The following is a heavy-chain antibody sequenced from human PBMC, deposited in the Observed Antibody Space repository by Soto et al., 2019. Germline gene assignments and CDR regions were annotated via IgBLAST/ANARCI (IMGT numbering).Heavy chain of an antibody. V-gene: IGHV3-48*02. J-gene: IGHJ6*02. CDR1: GFTLSHYN. Sequence: EVQLVESGGGLVQPGGSLRLSCAASGFTLSHYNMNWVRQAPGKGLEWGSYISCSRDNIYYADSVKGRFTISRANAKNSLYLQMDSLRDEDTAVYYCARDHGGSTWFVGIYYYFGVDVWGQGTTVTVSS. CDR3: ARDHGGSTWFVGIYYYFGVDV. CDR2: ISCSRDNI. D-gene: IGHD6-13*01.